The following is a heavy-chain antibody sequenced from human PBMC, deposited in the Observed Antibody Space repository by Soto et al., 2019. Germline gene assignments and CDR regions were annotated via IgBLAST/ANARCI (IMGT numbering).Heavy chain of an antibody. V-gene: IGHV1-18*01. J-gene: IGHJ5*02. D-gene: IGHD6-13*01. CDR3: ARGIAAARRTPYDWFDP. CDR2: ISAYNGNT. CDR1: GYTFTSYG. Sequence: ASVKVSCKASGYTFTSYGISWVRQAPGQGLEWMGWISAYNGNTNYAQKLQGRVTMTTDTSTSTAYMELRSLRSDDTAVYYCARGIAAARRTPYDWFDPWGQGTLVTVSS.